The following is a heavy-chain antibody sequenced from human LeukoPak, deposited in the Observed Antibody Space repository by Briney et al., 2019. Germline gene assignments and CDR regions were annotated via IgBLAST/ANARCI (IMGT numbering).Heavy chain of an antibody. V-gene: IGHV1-18*01. CDR1: GYTFTSYG. Sequence: ASVKVSCKASGYTFTSYGISWVRQAPGQGLEWMGWISAYNGNTNYAQKLQGRVTMTKDTSISTAYMELNRLRSDDTAMYYCAREEYTYGFYYWGQGTLVTVSS. D-gene: IGHD5-18*01. CDR2: ISAYNGNT. J-gene: IGHJ4*02. CDR3: AREEYTYGFYY.